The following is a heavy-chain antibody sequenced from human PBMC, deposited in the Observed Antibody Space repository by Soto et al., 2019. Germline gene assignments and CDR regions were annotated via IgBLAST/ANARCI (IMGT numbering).Heavy chain of an antibody. CDR1: GFTFSSYA. J-gene: IGHJ4*02. D-gene: IGHD3-22*01. CDR3: VLAYYHDSSGYNFEY. V-gene: IGHV3-64D*08. Sequence: PGGSLRLSCSASGFTFSSYAMHWVRQAPGKGLEYVSAISSNGGSTYYADSVKGRFTISRDNSKNTLYLQMSSLRAEDTAVYYCVLAYYHDSSGYNFEYWHKGHLVTVSS. CDR2: ISSNGGST.